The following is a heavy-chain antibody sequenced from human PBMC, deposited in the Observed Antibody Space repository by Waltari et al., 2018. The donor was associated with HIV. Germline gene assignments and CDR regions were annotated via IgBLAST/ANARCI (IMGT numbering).Heavy chain of an antibody. CDR3: AKDRSGNYYNPWFDP. CDR1: GFTFDDYA. D-gene: IGHD3-10*01. CDR2: ISWNGGGI. Sequence: EVQLVESGGGLVQPGRSLRLSCAASGFTFDDYAMHWLRQVPGKWLRRGSGISWNGGGIGYAESVKGRFTISRDNAKNSLYLQMNSLRAEDTAMYYCAKDRSGNYYNPWFDPWGQGTLVTVSS. V-gene: IGHV3-9*01. J-gene: IGHJ5*02.